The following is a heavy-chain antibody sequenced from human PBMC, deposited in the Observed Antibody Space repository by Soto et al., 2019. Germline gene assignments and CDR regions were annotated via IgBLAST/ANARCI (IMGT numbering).Heavy chain of an antibody. Sequence: PGGSLRLSCAASGFTFSTYAMSWVRQAPGKGLEWVSGISNSGDNTYYAASVKGRFTISRDNSKNTLYLQMNSLRAEDTAVYYCAKSPTGVNNAFEIWGQGTMVTVSS. CDR3: AKSPTGVNNAFEI. D-gene: IGHD7-27*01. CDR2: ISNSGDNT. J-gene: IGHJ3*02. V-gene: IGHV3-23*01. CDR1: GFTFSTYA.